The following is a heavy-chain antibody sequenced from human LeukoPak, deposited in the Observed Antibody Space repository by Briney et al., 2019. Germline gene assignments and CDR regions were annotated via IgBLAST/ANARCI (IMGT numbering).Heavy chain of an antibody. V-gene: IGHV1-18*01. CDR3: ARETNHYDFWSGHWGDFGY. J-gene: IGHJ4*02. CDR2: ISAYNGNT. Sequence: ASVKVSCKASGYTFTSYGISWVRRAPGQGLEWMGWISAYNGNTNYAQKLQGRVTMTTDTSTSTAYMELRSLRSDDTAVYYCARETNHYDFWSGHWGDFGYWGQGTLVTVSS. CDR1: GYTFTSYG. D-gene: IGHD3-3*01.